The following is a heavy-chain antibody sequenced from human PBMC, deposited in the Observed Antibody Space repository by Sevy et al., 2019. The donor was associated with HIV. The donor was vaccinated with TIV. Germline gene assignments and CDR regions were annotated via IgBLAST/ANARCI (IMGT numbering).Heavy chain of an antibody. CDR1: GFDFSIYS. J-gene: IGHJ4*02. CDR2: LSFGCGKI. Sequence: GGSLRLSCAASGFDFSIYSMSWVRQAPGKGLEWVSTLSFGCGKINYADSVKGRFTISRDNSKSSVYLQMNKMRVEATAVYYCAGEGCTKPHDYWGQGTLVTVSS. D-gene: IGHD2-8*01. V-gene: IGHV3-23*01. CDR3: AGEGCTKPHDY.